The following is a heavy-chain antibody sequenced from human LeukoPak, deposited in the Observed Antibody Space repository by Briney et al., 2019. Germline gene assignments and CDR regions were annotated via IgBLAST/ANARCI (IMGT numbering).Heavy chain of an antibody. CDR2: IYYSGST. J-gene: IGHJ4*02. D-gene: IGHD6-13*01. V-gene: IGHV4-39*01. CDR3: ARRISSSWYYFDY. Sequence: SETLSLTCTVSGGSISSSSYYWGWIRQPPGKGLEWIGSIYYSGSTYYNPSLKSRVTISVDTSKNQFSLKLSSVTAADTAVYYCARRISSSWYYFDYWGQGTPVTVSS. CDR1: GGSISSSSYY.